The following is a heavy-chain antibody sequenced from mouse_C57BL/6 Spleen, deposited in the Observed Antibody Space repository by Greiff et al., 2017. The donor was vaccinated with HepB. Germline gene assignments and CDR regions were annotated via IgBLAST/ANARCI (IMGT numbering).Heavy chain of an antibody. J-gene: IGHJ4*01. Sequence: EVMLVESGGGLVKPGGSLKLSCAASGFTFSDYGMHWVRQAPEKGLEWVAYISSGSSTIYYADTVKGRFTISRDNAKNTLFLQMTSLRSEDTAMYYCARGDYYGSSGDAMDYWGQGTSVTVSS. CDR2: ISSGSSTI. V-gene: IGHV5-17*01. CDR3: ARGDYYGSSGDAMDY. D-gene: IGHD1-1*01. CDR1: GFTFSDYG.